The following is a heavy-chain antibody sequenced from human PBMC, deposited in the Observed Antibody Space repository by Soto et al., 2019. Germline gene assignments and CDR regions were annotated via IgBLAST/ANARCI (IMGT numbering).Heavy chain of an antibody. CDR1: GGTFSPYT. Sequence: QVQLVQSGAEVKKPGSSVKVSCKASGGTFSPYTINWVRQAPGQGLEWMGRIIPFHGVTNYAQKFQDRVTITADKSTSTAYMELSGLRFEDTAMYYCTRDWEITVSTWSFGGFWGRGTLVTVSS. V-gene: IGHV1-69*08. CDR3: TRDWEITVSTWSFGGF. D-gene: IGHD3-10*01. J-gene: IGHJ4*02. CDR2: IIPFHGVT.